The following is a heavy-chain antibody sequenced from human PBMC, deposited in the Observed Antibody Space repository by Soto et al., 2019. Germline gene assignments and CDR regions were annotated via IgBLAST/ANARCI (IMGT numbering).Heavy chain of an antibody. D-gene: IGHD2-2*01. CDR3: ARGIVVVPAATYSYYYYMDV. CDR1: GFTFSSYG. V-gene: IGHV3-33*01. CDR2: IWYDGSNK. Sequence: GGSLRLSCAASGFTFSSYGMHWVRQAPGKGLEWVAVIWYDGSNKYYADSVKGRFTISRDNSKNTLYLQMNSLRAEDTAVYYCARGIVVVPAATYSYYYYMDVWGKGTTVTVSS. J-gene: IGHJ6*03.